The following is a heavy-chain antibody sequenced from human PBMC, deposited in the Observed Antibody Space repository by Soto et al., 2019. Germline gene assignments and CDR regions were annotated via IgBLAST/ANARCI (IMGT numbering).Heavy chain of an antibody. Sequence: ASVKVSCKASGYTFTSYTISWVRQAPGQGLEWMGWISTYSGNTNYTQNLQGRVTMTTDTSTSTAYMELRSLRSDDTAVYYCARAGDIVVVPAAAHPSSDAFDIWGQGTMVTV. CDR2: ISTYSGNT. D-gene: IGHD2-2*01. CDR3: ARAGDIVVVPAAAHPSSDAFDI. V-gene: IGHV1-18*01. CDR1: GYTFTSYT. J-gene: IGHJ3*02.